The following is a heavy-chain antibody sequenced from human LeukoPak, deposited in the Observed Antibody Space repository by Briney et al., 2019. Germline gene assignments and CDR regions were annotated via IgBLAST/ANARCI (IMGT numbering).Heavy chain of an antibody. D-gene: IGHD3-10*01. J-gene: IGHJ4*02. CDR1: GFTFSSYG. V-gene: IGHV3-33*01. CDR2: ICYDGSNK. CDR3: ARELRLAYYGSGSPVGY. Sequence: TGGSLRLSCAAAGFTFSSYGMHWVRQAPGKGLDWMAVICYDGSNKSYADSVKRRFTISRDNSKNTLYLQMNSLRAEDTAVYYCARELRLAYYGSGSPVGYWGQGTLVTVSS.